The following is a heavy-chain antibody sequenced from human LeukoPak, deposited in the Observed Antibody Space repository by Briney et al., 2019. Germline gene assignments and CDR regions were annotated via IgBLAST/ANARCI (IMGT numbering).Heavy chain of an antibody. CDR3: ARENYYGSGSYYYAFDI. D-gene: IGHD3-10*01. CDR1: GGSISSHY. Sequence: SETLSLTCTVSGGSISSHYWSWIRQPPGKGLEWIGYIYYSGSTNYNPSLKSRVTISVDTSKNQFSLKLSSVTAADTAVYYCARENYYGSGSYYYAFDIWGQGTVVTVSS. CDR2: IYYSGST. J-gene: IGHJ3*02. V-gene: IGHV4-59*11.